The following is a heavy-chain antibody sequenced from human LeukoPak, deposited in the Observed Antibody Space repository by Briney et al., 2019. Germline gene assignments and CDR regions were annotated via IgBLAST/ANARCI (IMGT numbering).Heavy chain of an antibody. Sequence: PGGSLRLSCAASGFTFSNAWMSWVRQAPGKGLEWVGRIKSKTDGGTTDYAAPVKGRFTISRDDSKNTLYLQTNSLKTEDTVVYYCTTVEVTGTPGGFDYWGQGTLVTVSS. CDR2: IKSKTDGGTT. D-gene: IGHD1-20*01. CDR1: GFTFSNAW. CDR3: TTVEVTGTPGGFDY. J-gene: IGHJ4*02. V-gene: IGHV3-15*01.